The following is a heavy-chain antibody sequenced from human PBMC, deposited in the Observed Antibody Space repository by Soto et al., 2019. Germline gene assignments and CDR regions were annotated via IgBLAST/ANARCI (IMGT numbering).Heavy chain of an antibody. CDR2: IWYDGSNK. V-gene: IGHV3-33*01. Sequence: GGSLRLSCAASGFTFSSYGMHWVRQAPGKGLEWVAVIWYDGSNKYYADSVKGRFTISRDNSKNTLYLQMNSLRAEDTAVYYCARRDYSTYVPYYYYGMDVWGQGTTVTVSS. D-gene: IGHD4-4*01. J-gene: IGHJ6*02. CDR1: GFTFSSYG. CDR3: ARRDYSTYVPYYYYGMDV.